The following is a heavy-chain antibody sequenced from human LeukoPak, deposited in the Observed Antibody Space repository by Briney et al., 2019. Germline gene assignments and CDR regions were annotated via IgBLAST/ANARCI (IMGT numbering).Heavy chain of an antibody. D-gene: IGHD2-15*01. CDR2: ISGSSGST. V-gene: IGHV3-23*01. CDR1: GFTFSSYA. CDR3: ARVRYCSGDTCYNFFDY. J-gene: IGHJ4*02. Sequence: PGGSLRLSCAASGFTFSSYAMTWVRQAPGKGLEWVSTISGSSGSTYYADSVKGRFTISRDNSKNTLFLHMNSLRAEDTAVYYCARVRYCSGDTCYNFFDYWGQGTLVTVSS.